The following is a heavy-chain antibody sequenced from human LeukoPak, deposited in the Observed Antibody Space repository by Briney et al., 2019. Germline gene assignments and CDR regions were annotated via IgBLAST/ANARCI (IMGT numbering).Heavy chain of an antibody. CDR3: ARDRSGSLVAFDI. V-gene: IGHV1-18*01. D-gene: IGHD3-10*01. CDR1: GYTFNKYG. J-gene: IGHJ3*02. Sequence: GESLKVSCKASGYTFNKYGISWLRQAPGQGLEWMGWSSTYNGDRKSAQKLQGRVTMTTDTPTSTAYMELGSLRSDDTAMYYCARDRSGSLVAFDIWGQGTMVTVSP. CDR2: SSTYNGDR.